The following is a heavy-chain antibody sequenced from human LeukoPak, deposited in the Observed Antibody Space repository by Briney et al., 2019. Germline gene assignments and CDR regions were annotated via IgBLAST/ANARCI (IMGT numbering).Heavy chain of an antibody. V-gene: IGHV4-34*01. CDR1: GGSFSGYY. J-gene: IGHJ4*02. CDR2: INHSGST. CDR3: ARGLDIRGFDY. Sequence: PSETLSLTCAVYGGSFSGYYWSWIRQPSGKGLEWIGEINHSGSTNYNPSLKSRVTISVDTSKNQFSLKLSSVTAADTAVYYCARGLDIRGFDYWGQGTLVTVSS. D-gene: IGHD5-12*01.